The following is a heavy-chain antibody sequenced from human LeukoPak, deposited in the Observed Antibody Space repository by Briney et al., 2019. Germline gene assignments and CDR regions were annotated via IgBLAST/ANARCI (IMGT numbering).Heavy chain of an antibody. CDR2: INHSGST. D-gene: IGHD3-10*01. CDR3: ARRRWSGSGTYPLYYFDY. J-gene: IGHJ4*02. Sequence: SETLPLTCVVYGGSLSGYYWSWIRQPPGKGLEWIGEINHSGSTNYNPSLKSRVTISVDTSKNQFSLKLSSVTAADTAVYYCARRRWSGSGTYPLYYFDYWGQGTLVTVSS. CDR1: GGSLSGYY. V-gene: IGHV4-34*01.